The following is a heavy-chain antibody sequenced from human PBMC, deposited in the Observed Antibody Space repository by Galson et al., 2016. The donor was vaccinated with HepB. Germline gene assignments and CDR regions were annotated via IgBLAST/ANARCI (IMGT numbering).Heavy chain of an antibody. Sequence: SVKVSCKASGVTFSTSAVQWVRQARGQHLEWIGWIVAGNGDTKYAQKFQERVTITRDMSTRTAYMELSSLTSEDTAVYYCAARGNSWPYYWGQGTPVTVSS. CDR3: AARGNSWPYY. V-gene: IGHV1-58*01. CDR1: GVTFSTSA. J-gene: IGHJ4*02. CDR2: IVAGNGDT. D-gene: IGHD6-13*01.